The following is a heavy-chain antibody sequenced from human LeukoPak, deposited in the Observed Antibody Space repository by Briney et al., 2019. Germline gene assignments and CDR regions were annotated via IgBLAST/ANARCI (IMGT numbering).Heavy chain of an antibody. CDR3: AKEPYSYGLTFDY. Sequence: GGSLRLSCAASGFTFSSYAMSWVSQAPGKGLEWVSAISGRGGRTYHADSVKGRFTISRDNSKNTLYLQMNSLRAEDTTVYYCAKEPYSYGLTFDYWGQGTLVTVSS. V-gene: IGHV3-23*01. CDR1: GFTFSSYA. D-gene: IGHD5-18*01. CDR2: ISGRGGRT. J-gene: IGHJ4*02.